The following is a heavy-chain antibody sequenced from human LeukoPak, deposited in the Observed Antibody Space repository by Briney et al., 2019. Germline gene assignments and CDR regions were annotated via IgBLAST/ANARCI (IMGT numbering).Heavy chain of an antibody. J-gene: IGHJ6*02. CDR3: AKDIGGYSYGYYYYYYYGMDV. Sequence: PGRSLRLSCAASGFTFDDYAMHWVRQAPGKGLEWVSGISWNSGSIGYADSVKGRFTISRDNAKNSLYLQMNSLRAEDTALYYCAKDIGGYSYGYYYYYYYGMDVWGQGTTVTVSS. CDR2: ISWNSGSI. D-gene: IGHD5-18*01. CDR1: GFTFDDYA. V-gene: IGHV3-9*01.